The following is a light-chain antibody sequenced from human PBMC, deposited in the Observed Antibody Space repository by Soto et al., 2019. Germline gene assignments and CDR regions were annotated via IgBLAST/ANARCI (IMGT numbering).Light chain of an antibody. V-gene: IGLV2-8*01. CDR2: EVS. J-gene: IGLJ1*01. CDR3: LSYAGSTNYV. CDR1: SRDAGGNNY. Sequence: QSVLTQPPSASGSPGQSVSISCTGTSRDAGGNNYVSWYQQHPGKAPKLMIYEVSKRPSGVPDRFSGPKSGNTASLTVSGLQAEDEADYFCLSYAGSTNYVFGTGTKVTVL.